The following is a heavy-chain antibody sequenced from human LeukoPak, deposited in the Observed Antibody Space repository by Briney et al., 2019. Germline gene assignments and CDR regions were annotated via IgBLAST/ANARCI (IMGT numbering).Heavy chain of an antibody. V-gene: IGHV4-59*01. CDR3: AGASPSFDY. D-gene: IGHD2-2*01. CDR1: GGSISSYY. CDR2: IYYSGST. J-gene: IGHJ4*02. Sequence: SETLSLTCTVSGGSISSYYWSWIRQPPGKGLGWIGYIYYSGSTNYNPSLKSRVTISVDTSKNQFSLKLSSVTAADTAVYYCAGASPSFDYWGQGTLVTVSS.